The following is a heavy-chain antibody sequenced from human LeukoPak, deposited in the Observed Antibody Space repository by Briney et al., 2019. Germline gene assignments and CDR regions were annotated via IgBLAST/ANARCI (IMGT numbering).Heavy chain of an antibody. CDR3: ATLELLSGDY. CDR2: ISSSGRTI. V-gene: IGHV3-11*01. CDR1: GFTFSDYY. Sequence: GGTQRLSCAASGFTFSDYYMSWIPHAPGKGLEWVSYISSSGRTIYYADSVKGRFTISRDNAKNSLYLQMNSLRAEDTAVYYCATLELLSGDYWGQGTLVTVSS. J-gene: IGHJ4*02. D-gene: IGHD2-15*01.